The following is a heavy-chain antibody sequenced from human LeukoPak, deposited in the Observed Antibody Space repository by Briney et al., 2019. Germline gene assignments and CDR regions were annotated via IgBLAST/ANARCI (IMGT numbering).Heavy chain of an antibody. CDR1: GFSFSSYG. V-gene: IGHV1-18*01. Sequence: ASVRVSWEASGFSFSSYGFSWVRQAPGQGLEWMGWISAYNGKTNYAQKFQGRVTMTTDTSTTTVYMDLRSLRSDDTAVYFCARGGALTSFDSWGQGTLITVSS. D-gene: IGHD1-26*01. J-gene: IGHJ4*02. CDR2: ISAYNGKT. CDR3: ARGGALTSFDS.